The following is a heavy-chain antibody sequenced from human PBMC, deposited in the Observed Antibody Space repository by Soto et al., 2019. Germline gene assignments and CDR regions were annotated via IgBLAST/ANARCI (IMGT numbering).Heavy chain of an antibody. CDR2: ISSSGNFM. CDR3: ARDDYGETY. V-gene: IGHV3-21*01. Sequence: EVQLVESGGGLVKPGGSLRLSCAASGFTFNSYHMNWVRQAPGKGLEWVSSISSSGNFMYYADSVKGRFTISRDNGKRSVFLQMDSLRADDMAVYYCARDDYGETYWGQGTRVTVSS. J-gene: IGHJ4*02. CDR1: GFTFNSYH. D-gene: IGHD4-17*01.